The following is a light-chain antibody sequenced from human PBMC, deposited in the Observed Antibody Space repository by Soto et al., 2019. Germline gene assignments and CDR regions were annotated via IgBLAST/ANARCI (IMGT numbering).Light chain of an antibody. CDR1: QSVSSY. CDR2: DAS. V-gene: IGKV3-20*01. Sequence: EILLTQSPATLSLSPGERATLSCRASQSVSSYLAWYQQKPGQAPRLLIYDASNRATGIPARFSGSGSGTDFTLTISRLGPEDFAVYYCQQSGSSPPFIFGPGTKVDIK. J-gene: IGKJ3*01. CDR3: QQSGSSPPFI.